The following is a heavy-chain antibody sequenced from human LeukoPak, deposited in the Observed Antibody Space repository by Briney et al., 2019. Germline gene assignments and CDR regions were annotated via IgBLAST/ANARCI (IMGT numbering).Heavy chain of an antibody. Sequence: ASVKVSCKASGGTFSSYAISWVRQAPGQGLEWMGRIIPILGIANYAQKFQGRVTITADESTSTAYMELSSLRSEDTAVYYCARSGYCSSTSCYTYDYWGQGTLVTVSS. J-gene: IGHJ4*02. V-gene: IGHV1-69*04. CDR3: ARSGYCSSTSCYTYDY. CDR1: GGTFSSYA. D-gene: IGHD2-2*02. CDR2: IIPILGIA.